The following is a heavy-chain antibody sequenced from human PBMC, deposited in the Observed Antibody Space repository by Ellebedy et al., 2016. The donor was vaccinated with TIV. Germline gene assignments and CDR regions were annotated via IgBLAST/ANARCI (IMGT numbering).Heavy chain of an antibody. V-gene: IGHV3-15*01. D-gene: IGHD2-21*01. CDR1: GFTFNHAW. Sequence: GESLKISCAASGFTFNHAWMSWVRQAPGKGLQWIGRIKNKAVGETTEYAAPVKGRFTISRDDSKNNLYLQMNSLKTEDTAVYFCTTDRDGIAAGDWGQGTLVTVSS. CDR2: IKNKAVGETT. CDR3: TTDRDGIAAGD. J-gene: IGHJ4*02.